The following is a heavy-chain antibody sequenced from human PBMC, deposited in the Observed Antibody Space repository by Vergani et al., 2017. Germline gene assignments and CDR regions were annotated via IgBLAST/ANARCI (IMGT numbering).Heavy chain of an antibody. V-gene: IGHV7-4-1*02. D-gene: IGHD5-18*01. CDR3: ARDLGYSYGIFDY. Sequence: QVQVEQSGAEVKMPGSSVKVSCKASGYSFTTYAMNWVRQAPGQGLEWMGWINTNTMNPTYAQGFTGRFVFSLDTSVSTAYLQISSLKAEDTAVYYCARDLGYSYGIFDYWGQGTLVTVSS. CDR1: GYSFTTYA. CDR2: INTNTMNP. J-gene: IGHJ4*02.